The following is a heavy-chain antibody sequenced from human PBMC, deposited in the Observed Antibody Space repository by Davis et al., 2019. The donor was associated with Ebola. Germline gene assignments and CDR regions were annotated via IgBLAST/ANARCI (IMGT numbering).Heavy chain of an antibody. CDR2: IYPGDSDT. D-gene: IGHD1-26*01. CDR1: GYSFSNFW. J-gene: IGHJ4*02. V-gene: IGHV5-51*01. Sequence: GESLKISCKGSGYSFSNFWIGWVRQMPGKGLEWMGIIYPGDSDTRYSPSIQGHVTISADKSISTAYLQWSSLKASDTAMYYCARQGGGSGRLTSFDYWAQGTLVTVSS. CDR3: ARQGGGSGRLTSFDY.